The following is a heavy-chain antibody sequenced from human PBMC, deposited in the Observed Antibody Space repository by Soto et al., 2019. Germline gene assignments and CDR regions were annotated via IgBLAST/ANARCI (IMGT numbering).Heavy chain of an antibody. CDR3: ARSIVGAKRDFDY. CDR1: GGSISSYY. Sequence: PSETLSLTCTVSGGSISSYYWSWIRQPPGKGLEWIGYVHDSWGSHYNPSLKSRVAISLDTSKSQFSLKLTSVTAADTAVYYCARSIVGAKRDFDYWGQGTLVTVSS. D-gene: IGHD1-26*01. CDR2: VHDSWGS. J-gene: IGHJ4*02. V-gene: IGHV4-59*01.